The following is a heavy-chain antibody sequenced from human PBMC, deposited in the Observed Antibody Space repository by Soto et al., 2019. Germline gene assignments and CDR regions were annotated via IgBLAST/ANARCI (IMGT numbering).Heavy chain of an antibody. CDR1: GFTFSSYA. D-gene: IGHD3-16*02. CDR2: ITGSGGST. Sequence: PGGSLRLSCAASGFTFSSYAMSWVRQAPGKGLEWVSGITGSGGSTYYADSVKGRFTISRDISKNTVYLQMNSLRAEDTAVYYCAKVVSDMISFVGVIVTSYYFEYWGQGTLVTVSS. CDR3: AKVVSDMISFVGVIVTSYYFEY. J-gene: IGHJ4*02. V-gene: IGHV3-23*01.